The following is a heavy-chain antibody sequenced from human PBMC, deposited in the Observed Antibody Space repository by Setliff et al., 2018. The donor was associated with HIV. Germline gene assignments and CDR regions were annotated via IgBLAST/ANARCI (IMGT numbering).Heavy chain of an antibody. CDR1: GFTFSSYA. V-gene: IGHV3-23*01. CDR3: AKDSAEYCSSPSCPIPNRFDP. D-gene: IGHD2-2*01. CDR2: ISGSGGST. Sequence: LSLSCAASGFTFSSYAMSWVRQAPGKGLEWVSAISGSGGSTYYTDSVKGRFTISRDNSKNTLYLLMNSLRAEDTAVYYCAKDSAEYCSSPSCPIPNRFDPWGQGTLVTVSS. J-gene: IGHJ5*02.